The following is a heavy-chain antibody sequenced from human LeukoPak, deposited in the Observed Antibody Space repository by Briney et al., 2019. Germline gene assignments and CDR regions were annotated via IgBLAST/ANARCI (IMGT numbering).Heavy chain of an antibody. J-gene: IGHJ4*02. CDR3: ARNPVTTKYFDY. Sequence: GASVKVSCKASGYTFTSYYMHWVRQAPGQGLEWMGIINPSGGSTRYAQKFQGRVTMTRDTSTSTVYMELSSLGSEDTAVYYCARNPVTTKYFDYWGQGTLVTVSS. CDR1: GYTFTSYY. D-gene: IGHD4-17*01. V-gene: IGHV1-46*01. CDR2: INPSGGST.